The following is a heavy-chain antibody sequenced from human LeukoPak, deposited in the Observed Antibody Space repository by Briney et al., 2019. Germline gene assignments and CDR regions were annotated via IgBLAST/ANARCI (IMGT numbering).Heavy chain of an antibody. V-gene: IGHV1-69*13. J-gene: IGHJ5*02. CDR1: GGTFSIYA. CDR3: ARAPQYYDILTGYSWFDP. D-gene: IGHD3-9*01. CDR2: IIPIFGTA. Sequence: SVKVSCKASGGTFSIYAISWVRQAPGQGLEWMGGIIPIFGTANYAQKFQGRVTITADESTSTAYMELSSLRSEDTAVYYCARAPQYYDILTGYSWFDPWGQGTLVTVSS.